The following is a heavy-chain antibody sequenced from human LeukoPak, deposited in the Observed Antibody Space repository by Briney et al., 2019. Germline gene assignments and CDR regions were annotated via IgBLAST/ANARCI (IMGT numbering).Heavy chain of an antibody. CDR1: GFTVSSNY. Sequence: GGSLRLSCAASGFTVSSNYMSWVRQAPGKGLEWVSVIYSGGSTYYADSVKGRFTISRDNSKNTLYLQTNSLRAEDTAVYYCARAQAAQRDFDYWGQGTLVTVSS. CDR2: IYSGGST. J-gene: IGHJ4*02. D-gene: IGHD2-15*01. V-gene: IGHV3-53*01. CDR3: ARAQAAQRDFDY.